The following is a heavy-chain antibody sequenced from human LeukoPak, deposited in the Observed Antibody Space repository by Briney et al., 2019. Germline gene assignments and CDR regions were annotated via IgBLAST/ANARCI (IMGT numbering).Heavy chain of an antibody. Sequence: SETLSLTCTVSGGSISSSSYYWGWIRQPPGKGLEWIGSINYSGSTYYNPSLKSRVTISVDRSKNQFSLKLSSVTAADTAVYYCARTTIGYSSSWYYYYYYYMDVWGKGTTVTVSS. CDR2: INYSGST. CDR3: ARTTIGYSSSWYYYYYYYMDV. D-gene: IGHD6-13*01. V-gene: IGHV4-39*07. CDR1: GGSISSSSYY. J-gene: IGHJ6*03.